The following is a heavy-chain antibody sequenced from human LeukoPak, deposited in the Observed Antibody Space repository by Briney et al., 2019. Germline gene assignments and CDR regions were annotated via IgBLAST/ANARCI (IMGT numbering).Heavy chain of an antibody. V-gene: IGHV1-69*06. D-gene: IGHD6-6*01. Sequence: SVKVSCMASGGTFSSYAISWVRQAPGQGLEWMGGIIPIFGTANYAQKFQGRVTITADKSTSTAYMELSSLRSEDTAVYYCASLKSRAARHYYYYMDVWGKGTTVTVSS. CDR2: IIPIFGTA. CDR3: ASLKSRAARHYYYYMDV. J-gene: IGHJ6*03. CDR1: GGTFSSYA.